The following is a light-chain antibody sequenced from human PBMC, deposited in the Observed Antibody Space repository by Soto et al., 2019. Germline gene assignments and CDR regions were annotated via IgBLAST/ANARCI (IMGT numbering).Light chain of an antibody. CDR1: QSLAYSDGHTY. Sequence: DVVMTQSPLSLPVTLGQPASISCRSSQSLAYSDGHTYLNWFQQRPGQSPRRLIYKVSNRDSGVPDRFSGSGSGTDFTLKISRGEAEDVGVYNCMQGTHWPPYTFGQGTKLLIK. CDR2: KVS. V-gene: IGKV2-30*01. J-gene: IGKJ2*01. CDR3: MQGTHWPPYT.